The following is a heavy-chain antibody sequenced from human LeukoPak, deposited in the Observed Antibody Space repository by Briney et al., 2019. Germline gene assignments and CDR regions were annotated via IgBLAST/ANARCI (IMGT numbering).Heavy chain of an antibody. CDR1: GFTFSSYG. CDR3: ARGDYGGNSRGVPFDY. V-gene: IGHV3-33*01. Sequence: SGGSLRLSCAASGFTFSSYGMHWVRQAPGKGLEWVAVIWYDGSNKYYADSVKGRFTISRDNSKNTLYLQMNSLRAEDTAVYYCARGDYGGNSRGVPFDYWGQGTLVTVSS. CDR2: IWYDGSNK. D-gene: IGHD4-23*01. J-gene: IGHJ4*02.